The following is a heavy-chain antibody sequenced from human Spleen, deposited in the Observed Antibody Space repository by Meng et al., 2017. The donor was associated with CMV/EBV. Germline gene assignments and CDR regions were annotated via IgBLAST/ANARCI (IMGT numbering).Heavy chain of an antibody. J-gene: IGHJ4*02. CDR1: GFTFSSYW. CDR3: ARGNQLLPGPIDY. D-gene: IGHD2-2*01. V-gene: IGHV3-7*01. CDR2: IKQDGSEK. Sequence: GESLKISCAASGFTFSSYWMSWVRQAPGKGLEWVANIKQDGSEKYYVDSVKGRFTISRDNAKNSLYLQVNSLRAEDTAVYYCARGNQLLPGPIDYWGQGTLVTVSS.